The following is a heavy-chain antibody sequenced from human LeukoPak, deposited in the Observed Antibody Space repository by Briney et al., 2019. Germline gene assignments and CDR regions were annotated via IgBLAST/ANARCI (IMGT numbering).Heavy chain of an antibody. V-gene: IGHV3-33*08. J-gene: IGHJ4*02. CDR2: IWYDGSNK. D-gene: IGHD4-17*01. CDR1: GFSFRSYG. CDR3: ARDRGYGDFSFDY. Sequence: GGSLRLSCAASGFSFRSYGMHWVRQAPGKGLEWVAVIWYDGSNKYYAGSVKGRFTISRDNSKNTLNLQMNSLRAEDTAVYYCARDRGYGDFSFDYWGQGTRVTVSS.